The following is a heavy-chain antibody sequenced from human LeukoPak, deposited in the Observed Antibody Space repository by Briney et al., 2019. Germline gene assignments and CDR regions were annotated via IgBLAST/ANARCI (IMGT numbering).Heavy chain of an antibody. V-gene: IGHV1-69*05. Sequence: GATVKVSCKASGGTFSSYAISWGRQAPGQGLEWMGGIIPIFGTANYAQKFQGRVSMTTDTSTSTAYMDLRSLRSDDTAVYYCARDEPYSSGWYYFDYWGQGTLVTVSS. CDR2: IIPIFGTA. J-gene: IGHJ4*02. CDR1: GGTFSSYA. D-gene: IGHD6-19*01. CDR3: ARDEPYSSGWYYFDY.